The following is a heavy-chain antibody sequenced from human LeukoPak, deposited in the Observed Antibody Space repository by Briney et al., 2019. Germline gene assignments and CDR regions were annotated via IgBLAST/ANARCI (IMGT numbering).Heavy chain of an antibody. Sequence: GGSLRLSCAASGFTFSSYGMHWVRQAPGKGLEWVGFIRSKAYGGTTEYAASVKGRFTISRDDSKSIAYLQMNSLKTEDTAVYYCTQCRVAGDYWGQGTLVTVSS. D-gene: IGHD2-15*01. CDR3: TQCRVAGDY. V-gene: IGHV3-49*04. CDR2: IRSKAYGGTT. CDR1: GFTFSSYG. J-gene: IGHJ4*02.